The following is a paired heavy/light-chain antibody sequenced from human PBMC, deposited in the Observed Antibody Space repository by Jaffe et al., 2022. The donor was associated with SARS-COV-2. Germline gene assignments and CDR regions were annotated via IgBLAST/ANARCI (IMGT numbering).Light chain of an antibody. Sequence: SYELTQPPSVSVSPGQTARITCSGDALPKKYAYWYQQKSGQAPVLVIYEDIKRPSGIPERFSGSSSGTMATLTISGAQVEDEADYYCYSTDSSGNHVVFGGGTKLTVL. CDR3: YSTDSSGNHVV. CDR2: EDI. J-gene: IGLJ2*01. CDR1: ALPKKY. V-gene: IGLV3-10*01.
Heavy chain of an antibody. J-gene: IGHJ5*02. CDR2: INSDGGST. CDR3: AVIGIVATTTRNWFDP. Sequence: EVHLVESGGGLVQPGGSLRLSCAASGFTFNIYWMHWVRQAPGKGLAWVSRINSDGGSTSYADSVKGRFTISRDNAKNTLYLHMNSLRAEDTAVYYCAVIGIVATTTRNWFDPWGQGTLVTVSS. D-gene: IGHD1-26*01. CDR1: GFTFNIYW. V-gene: IGHV3-74*01.